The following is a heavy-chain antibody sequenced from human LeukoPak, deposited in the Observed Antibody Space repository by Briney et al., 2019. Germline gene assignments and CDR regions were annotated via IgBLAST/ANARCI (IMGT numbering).Heavy chain of an antibody. Sequence: PGGSLRLSCAASGFTFSSYAMHWVRQAPGKGLEWVAVISYDGSNKYYADSVKGRFTISRDNSKNTLYLQMNSLRAEDTAVYYCARDRTMSIAAAGPDAFDIWGQGTMVTVSS. CDR1: GFTFSSYA. V-gene: IGHV3-30-3*01. CDR2: ISYDGSNK. J-gene: IGHJ3*02. D-gene: IGHD6-13*01. CDR3: ARDRTMSIAAAGPDAFDI.